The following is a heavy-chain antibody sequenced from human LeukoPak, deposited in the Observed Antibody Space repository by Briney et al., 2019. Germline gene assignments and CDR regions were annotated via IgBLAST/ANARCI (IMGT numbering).Heavy chain of an antibody. V-gene: IGHV1-46*01. D-gene: IGHD4-17*01. Sequence: ASVKVSCKASGYTFTSYGISWVRQAPGQGLEWMGIINPSGGSTSYAQKFQGRVTMTRDTSTSTVYMELSSLRSEDTAVYYRARELRDYYYYYMDVWGKGTTVTISS. CDR3: ARELRDYYYYYMDV. CDR1: GYTFTSYG. J-gene: IGHJ6*03. CDR2: INPSGGST.